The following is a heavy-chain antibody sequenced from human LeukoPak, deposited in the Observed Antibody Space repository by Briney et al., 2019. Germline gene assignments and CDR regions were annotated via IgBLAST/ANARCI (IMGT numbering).Heavy chain of an antibody. J-gene: IGHJ5*02. CDR3: ARGHDGVVGWFAP. D-gene: IGHD2-15*01. Sequence: PSETLSLTCTVSGGSMTTSYWTWVRQVPGKRLECIGYIYNTGTTNYNPSPKSRVTLSVDTSKNQFSLKLTSVTAADTAVYYCARGHDGVVGWFAPWGRGTLVTVSS. CDR2: IYNTGTT. CDR1: GGSMTTSY. V-gene: IGHV4-59*01.